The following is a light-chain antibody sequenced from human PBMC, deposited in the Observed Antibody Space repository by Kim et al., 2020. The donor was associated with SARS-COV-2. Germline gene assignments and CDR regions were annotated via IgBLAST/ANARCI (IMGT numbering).Light chain of an antibody. J-gene: IGKJ4*01. CDR1: QSVVSH. CDR3: QETYNTFALS. Sequence: SVGDRVTITCRASQSVVSHLSWYQQKPGKAPKLLIFGASNLESGVPSRFSGNGSGTDFTLSISSLQPEDFGTYFCQETYNTFALSFGGGTKVDIK. CDR2: GAS. V-gene: IGKV1-39*01.